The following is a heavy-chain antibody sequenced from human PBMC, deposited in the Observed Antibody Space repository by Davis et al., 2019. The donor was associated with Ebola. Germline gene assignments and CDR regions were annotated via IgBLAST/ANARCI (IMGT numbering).Heavy chain of an antibody. D-gene: IGHD4-11*01. CDR2: ISASEIK. J-gene: IGHJ6*02. V-gene: IGHV3-69-1*01. CDR1: GFTFSDYE. Sequence: GESLKISCAASGFTFSDYEMNWVRQAPGRGLEWLAYISASEIKYYADSVKGRFTISRDNAKNSLYLQMNSLRAEDTAVYYCARRLRVNYVGYYGMDVWGQGTTVTVSS. CDR3: ARRLRVNYVGYYGMDV.